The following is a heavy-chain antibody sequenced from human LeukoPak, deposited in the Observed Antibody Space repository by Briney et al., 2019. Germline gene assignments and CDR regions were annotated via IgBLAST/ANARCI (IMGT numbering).Heavy chain of an antibody. CDR2: IKQDGTEK. CDR3: ARGSLSSGTGYYFDY. J-gene: IGHJ4*02. Sequence: QTGGSLRLSCAGSGFTFSNYAMSWVRQAPGKGLEWVANIKQDGTEKYYVDSVKGRFTISRDNAKKSPYLEMNSLRAEDTAVYYCARGSLSSGTGYYFDYWGQGTLVTVSS. CDR1: GFTFSNYA. V-gene: IGHV3-7*01. D-gene: IGHD3-22*01.